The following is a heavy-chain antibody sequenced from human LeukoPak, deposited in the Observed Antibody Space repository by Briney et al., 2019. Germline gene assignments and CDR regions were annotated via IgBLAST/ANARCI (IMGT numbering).Heavy chain of an antibody. CDR2: IYYIGST. Sequence: WETLSLTCTVSGGSLSSYCWSWIRQPPGKGLEWIGFIYYIGSTKSNPSLKSRVSISIDTSKNQFSLRLSSVTAADAAVYYCARLQRVSSSGWSHFDYWGQGTLVAVSS. J-gene: IGHJ4*02. V-gene: IGHV4-59*08. D-gene: IGHD6-19*01. CDR1: GGSLSSYC. CDR3: ARLQRVSSSGWSHFDY.